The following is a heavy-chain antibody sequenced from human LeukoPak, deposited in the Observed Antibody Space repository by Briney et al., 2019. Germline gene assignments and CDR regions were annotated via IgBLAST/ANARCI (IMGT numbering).Heavy chain of an antibody. D-gene: IGHD2-2*01. CDR2: IIPILGTA. Sequence: SVKVSCKASGGTFSSYAISWVRQAPGQGLEWMGGIIPILGTANYAQKFQGRVTITADESTSTAYMELSSLRSEDTAVYYCARTYCSSTSCLTRYYYYYGMDVWGQGTTVTVSS. CDR3: ARTYCSSTSCLTRYYYYYGMDV. V-gene: IGHV1-69*13. CDR1: GGTFSSYA. J-gene: IGHJ6*02.